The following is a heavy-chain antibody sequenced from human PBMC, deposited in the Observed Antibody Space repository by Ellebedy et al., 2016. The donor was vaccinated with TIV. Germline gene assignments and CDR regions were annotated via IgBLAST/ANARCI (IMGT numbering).Heavy chain of an antibody. V-gene: IGHV5-51*01. CDR1: GYNFTSYW. Sequence: GESLKISXKGSGYNFTSYWIAWVRQMPGKGLEWMGIIYPDSDTRYSPSSQGQVTISADKSISTAYLQWSSLKASDTAMYFYARRLALATIDYWGQGTLVTVSS. D-gene: IGHD2-15*01. CDR3: ARRLALATIDY. J-gene: IGHJ4*02. CDR2: IYPDSDT.